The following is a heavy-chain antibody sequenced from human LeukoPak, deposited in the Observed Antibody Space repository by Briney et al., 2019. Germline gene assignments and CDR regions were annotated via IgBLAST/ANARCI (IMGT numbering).Heavy chain of an antibody. J-gene: IGHJ4*02. D-gene: IGHD3-22*01. CDR1: GFTFSSYW. CDR3: ARGPSHSSCYYYYFDY. V-gene: IGHV3-7*01. Sequence: GGSLTLSCAASGFTFSSYWMNWVRQAPGKGLEWVANLKQDGSVIWYVDSVKGRFTMSRDNAQNSLYLQMYGLRAEDTAVYYCARGPSHSSCYYYYFDYWGQGTLVTVSS. CDR2: LKQDGSVI.